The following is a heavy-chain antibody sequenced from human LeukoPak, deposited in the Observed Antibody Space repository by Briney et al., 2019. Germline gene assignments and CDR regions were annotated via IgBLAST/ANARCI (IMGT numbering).Heavy chain of an antibody. Sequence: GGSLRLSCVASGFTFSSYAMSWVRQAPGKGLEWVSAISGSGGSTYYADSVKGRFTISRDNSKNTLYLQMNSLRAEDTAVYYCARGATVAPWYYFDYWGQGTLVTFSS. J-gene: IGHJ4*02. CDR2: ISGSGGST. CDR1: GFTFSSYA. D-gene: IGHD6-19*01. CDR3: ARGATVAPWYYFDY. V-gene: IGHV3-23*01.